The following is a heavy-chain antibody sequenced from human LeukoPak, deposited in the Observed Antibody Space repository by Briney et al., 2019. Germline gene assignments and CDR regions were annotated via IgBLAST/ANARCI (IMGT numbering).Heavy chain of an antibody. D-gene: IGHD2-2*01. J-gene: IGHJ4*02. CDR3: AKRPDCSTTNCFRFEY. CDR1: GFTVINNY. CDR2: INGDGGST. Sequence: PGGSLRLSCAASGFTVINNYMSWVRQAPGQGLEWVSSINGDGGSTYYAESVKGRFTVSRDNSKNTLYLQMDGLRAEDTAVYYCAKRPDCSTTNCFRFEYWGQGTLVTVSS. V-gene: IGHV3-23*01.